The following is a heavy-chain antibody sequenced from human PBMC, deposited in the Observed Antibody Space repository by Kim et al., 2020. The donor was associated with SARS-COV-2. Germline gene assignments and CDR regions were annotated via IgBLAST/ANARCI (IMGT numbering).Heavy chain of an antibody. CDR3: ARLNPAFHDAFDI. V-gene: IGHV4-39*01. J-gene: IGHJ3*02. Sequence: YNPSLKSRVTIAVDTSKNQFSLKLSSVTAADTAVYYCARLNPAFHDAFDIWGQGTMVTVSS.